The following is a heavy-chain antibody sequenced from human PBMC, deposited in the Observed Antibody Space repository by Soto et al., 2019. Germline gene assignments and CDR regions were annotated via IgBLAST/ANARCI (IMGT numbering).Heavy chain of an antibody. V-gene: IGHV3-33*01. Sequence: PGGSLRLSCAASGFTFSSYGMHWVRQAPGRGLEWVAVIWYDGSNKYYADSVKGRFTISRDNSKNTLYLQMNSLRAEDTAVYYRARDDYSNYRGWFDPWGQGTLVTVSS. J-gene: IGHJ5*02. CDR2: IWYDGSNK. CDR3: ARDDYSNYRGWFDP. D-gene: IGHD4-4*01. CDR1: GFTFSSYG.